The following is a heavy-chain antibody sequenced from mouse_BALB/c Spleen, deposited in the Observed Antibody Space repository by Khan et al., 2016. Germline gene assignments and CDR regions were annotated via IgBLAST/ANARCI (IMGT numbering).Heavy chain of an antibody. V-gene: IGHV9-3-1*01. Sequence: QIQLVQSGPELKKPGETVKISCKASGYTFTNFGMNWVKQAPGKGLKWMGWINTYTGEPTYTDDFKGRFAFSLETSASTAYLQIITLKNEDTATYFWARSGGSYVFDYWGQGTALTVSS. CDR1: GYTFTNFG. D-gene: IGHD1-1*02. J-gene: IGHJ2*01. CDR2: INTYTGEP. CDR3: ARSGGSYVFDY.